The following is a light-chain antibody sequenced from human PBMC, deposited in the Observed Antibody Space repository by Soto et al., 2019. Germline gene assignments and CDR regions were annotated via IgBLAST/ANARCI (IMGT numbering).Light chain of an antibody. CDR3: QQYDTCST. Sequence: DIQMPQSPSTLSGSVGDRVTITCRASQTISSWLAWYQQKPGKAPKLLIYKASTLKSGVPSRFSGSGSGTEFTLTISSLQPDDFATYYCQQYDTCSTFGQGAKVDIK. CDR2: KAS. V-gene: IGKV1-5*03. J-gene: IGKJ1*01. CDR1: QTISSW.